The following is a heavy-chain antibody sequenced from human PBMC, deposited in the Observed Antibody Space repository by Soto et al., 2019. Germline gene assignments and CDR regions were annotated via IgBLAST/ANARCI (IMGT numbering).Heavy chain of an antibody. CDR3: ASLLDDQKDLAALTSDYYYYYGMDV. CDR2: IRSSSSYI. Sequence: EVQLVESGGGLVKPGGSLRLSCAASGFTFSSYSMNWVRQAPGKGLEWVASIRSSSSYIYYADSVKGRFTISRDNSKNELYLHMNSLKAEDTAVYYCASLLDDQKDLAALTSDYYYYYGMDVWGQGTTVTVSS. V-gene: IGHV3-21*01. CDR1: GFTFSSYS. D-gene: IGHD6-6*01. J-gene: IGHJ6*02.